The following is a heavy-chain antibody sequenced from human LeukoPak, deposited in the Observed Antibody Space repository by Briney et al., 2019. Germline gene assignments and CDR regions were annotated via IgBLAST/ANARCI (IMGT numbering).Heavy chain of an antibody. CDR3: ARGPNSNWSGLDF. D-gene: IGHD6-6*01. Sequence: GGSLRLSCIASGFSFSGHWMHWARQLPGKGLVWVSRTSPTGSTTSYADSVKGRFTVSRDNAKNTLYLQVNNLRAEDTAVYYCARGPNSNWSGLDFWGQGTLLTVSS. V-gene: IGHV3-74*01. CDR2: TSPTGSTT. J-gene: IGHJ4*02. CDR1: GFSFSGHW.